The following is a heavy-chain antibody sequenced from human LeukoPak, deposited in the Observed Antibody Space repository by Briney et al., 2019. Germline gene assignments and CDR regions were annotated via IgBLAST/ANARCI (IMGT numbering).Heavy chain of an antibody. CDR2: ISAYNGNT. V-gene: IGHV1-18*01. Sequence: ASVKVSCKASGYTFTSYGISWVRQAPGQGLEWMGWISAYNGNTNYAQKLQGRVTMSTDTSTTTAYMELRSLRSDDTAVYYCARDQSYDYVWGSYPIETWGQGTLVTVSS. D-gene: IGHD3-16*02. CDR1: GYTFTSYG. J-gene: IGHJ5*02. CDR3: ARDQSYDYVWGSYPIET.